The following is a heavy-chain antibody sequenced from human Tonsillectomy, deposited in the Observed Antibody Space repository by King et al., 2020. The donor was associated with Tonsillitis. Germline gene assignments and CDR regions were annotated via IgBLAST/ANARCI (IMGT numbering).Heavy chain of an antibody. J-gene: IGHJ2*01. Sequence: LQLQESGPGLVKPSETLSLTCTVSGGSISSSSYYWGWIRQPPGKGLEWIGSIYYSGSTYYNPSLKSRVPISVDTSKNQFSLKLSSVTAADTAVYYCARHTVTYWYFDLWGRGTLVTVSS. D-gene: IGHD4-17*01. V-gene: IGHV4-39*01. CDR1: GGSISSSSYY. CDR2: IYYSGST. CDR3: ARHTVTYWYFDL.